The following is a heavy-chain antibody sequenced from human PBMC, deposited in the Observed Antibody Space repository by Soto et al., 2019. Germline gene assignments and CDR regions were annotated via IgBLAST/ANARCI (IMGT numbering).Heavy chain of an antibody. D-gene: IGHD3-16*02. CDR1: GFTFSSFA. CDR2: ISYDGTNQ. V-gene: IGHV3-30*18. CDR3: AKGLGELSPESYDY. Sequence: QVQLVESGGGVVQPGRSLRLSCAASGFTFSSFAMHWVRQAPGKGLEWVAFISYDGTNQYHADSVKGRFTISRDNSKNTLCLQMNSLRAEDTAVYYCAKGLGELSPESYDYWGQGTLVTVSS. J-gene: IGHJ4*02.